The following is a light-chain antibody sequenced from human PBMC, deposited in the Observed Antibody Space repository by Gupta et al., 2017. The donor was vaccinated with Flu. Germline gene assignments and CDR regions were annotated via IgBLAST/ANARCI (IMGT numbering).Light chain of an antibody. CDR3: RQDDNYPRT. Sequence: PCSLSASIGDRVTISCRASQGIRNDLGWYQQKPGKAPNLLIYTASTSQSGVPSRFSGSGSGTDFTLTISSLQPDDFATYYCRQDDNYPRTFGQGTKVEIK. J-gene: IGKJ1*01. CDR1: QGIRND. CDR2: TAS. V-gene: IGKV1-6*01.